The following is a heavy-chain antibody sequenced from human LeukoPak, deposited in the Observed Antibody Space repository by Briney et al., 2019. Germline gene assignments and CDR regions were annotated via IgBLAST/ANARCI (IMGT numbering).Heavy chain of an antibody. V-gene: IGHV3-23*01. D-gene: IGHD3-10*01. J-gene: IGHJ3*02. CDR2: ISGSGAGT. CDR3: AEDLSAMGYNAGSDS. CDR1: GFTFSSYA. Sequence: GGSLRLSCAASGFTFSSYAMSWVRQAPGKGLGGGSPISGSGAGTYYADSVKGRFTISRDNSKNTLYLQMNSLRAEDRALYYCAEDLSAMGYNAGSDSWGQGTMVTVSS.